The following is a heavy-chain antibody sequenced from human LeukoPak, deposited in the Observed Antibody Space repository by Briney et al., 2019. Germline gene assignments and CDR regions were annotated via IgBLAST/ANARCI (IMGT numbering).Heavy chain of an antibody. D-gene: IGHD2-2*01. CDR1: GYTCTSYG. CDR2: ISAYNGNT. J-gene: IGHJ4*02. CDR3: ARRTQSRSFDY. Sequence: ASVKVSCKASGYTCTSYGISWVRQAAGQGLEWMGWISAYNGNTNYAQKLQGRVTMTTDTSTSTAYMELRSLRSDDPAVYYCARRTQSRSFDYWGQGTLVTVSS. V-gene: IGHV1-18*01.